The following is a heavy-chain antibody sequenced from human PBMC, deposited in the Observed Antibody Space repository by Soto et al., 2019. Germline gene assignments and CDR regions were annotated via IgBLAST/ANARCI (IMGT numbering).Heavy chain of an antibody. CDR1: GYTFTSYA. Sequence: GASVKVSCKASGYTFTSYAMHWVRQAPGQRLEWMGWINAGNGNTKYSQKFQGRVTMTRDTSASTAYMELSSLRSEDTAVYYCARPVSLDAFDIWGQGTMVTVSS. V-gene: IGHV1-3*01. CDR2: INAGNGNT. J-gene: IGHJ3*02. D-gene: IGHD2-8*01. CDR3: ARPVSLDAFDI.